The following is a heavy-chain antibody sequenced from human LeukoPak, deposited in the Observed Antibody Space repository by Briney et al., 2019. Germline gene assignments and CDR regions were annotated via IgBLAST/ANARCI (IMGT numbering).Heavy chain of an antibody. D-gene: IGHD3-9*01. CDR3: ARHTPTVLRYFDWLVGAFDT. Sequence: SETLALTCTVSGGPISSYYWSWIRQPPGKGLEWIGYLYYSGSTNYNPSLKSRVTISVDTSKNQFSLKLSPGTAADTAVYYCARHTPTVLRYFDWLVGAFDTWGQGTMVTVSS. V-gene: IGHV4-59*08. CDR2: LYYSGST. J-gene: IGHJ3*02. CDR1: GGPISSYY.